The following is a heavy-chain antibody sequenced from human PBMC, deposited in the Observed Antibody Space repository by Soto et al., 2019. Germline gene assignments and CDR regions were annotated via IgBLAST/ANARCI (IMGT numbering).Heavy chain of an antibody. J-gene: IGHJ4*02. CDR1: GFTFSDFG. V-gene: IGHV3-48*02. CDR2: ITTDSSTI. D-gene: IGHD5-12*01. CDR3: ATALSRRDGYNCAY. Sequence: EVQLVESGGGLVQPGGSLRLSCVASGFTFSDFGMDWVRQAPGKGLEWVSYITTDSSTIYYADSVKGRFTISRDNAKNSLYRKINSRRDENTAFYYWATALSRRDGYNCAYWGQGTLVTVSS.